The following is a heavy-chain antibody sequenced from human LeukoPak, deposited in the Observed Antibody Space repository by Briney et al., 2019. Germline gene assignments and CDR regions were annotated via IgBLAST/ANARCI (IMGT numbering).Heavy chain of an antibody. CDR1: GFTFSSYA. CDR3: AKVPYSSTYENYFDY. Sequence: GGSLRLSCAASGFTFSSYAMSWVRQAPGKGLEWVSGISGSGGSTYYADSVKGRFAISRDNSKNTLYLHMSSLRAEDTAVFYCAKVPYSSTYENYFDYWGQGTLVTVSS. V-gene: IGHV3-23*01. J-gene: IGHJ4*02. D-gene: IGHD6-13*01. CDR2: ISGSGGST.